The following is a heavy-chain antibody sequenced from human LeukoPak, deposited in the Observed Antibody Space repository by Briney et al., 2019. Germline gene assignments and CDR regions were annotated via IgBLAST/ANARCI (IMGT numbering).Heavy chain of an antibody. J-gene: IGHJ4*02. CDR1: GFTFSTSW. CDR3: AKDFSIAAAGTGLDY. D-gene: IGHD6-13*01. V-gene: IGHV3-74*03. CDR2: IDSDGSRI. Sequence: QTGGSLRLSCEGSGFTFSTSWMHWVRQAPGKGLVWVSRIDSDGSRITYADPVKGRFTISRDNAKNSLYLQMNSLRAEDTALYYCAKDFSIAAAGTGLDYWGQGTLVTVSS.